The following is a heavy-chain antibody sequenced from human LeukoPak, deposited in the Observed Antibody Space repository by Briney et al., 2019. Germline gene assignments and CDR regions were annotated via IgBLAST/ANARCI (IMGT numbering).Heavy chain of an antibody. V-gene: IGHV3-33*08. CDR1: GFTFSSYA. Sequence: GGSLRLSCAASGFTFSSYAMSWVRQAPGKGLEWVAVIWYDGSNKYYADSVKGRFTISRDNSKNTLYLQMNSLRAEDTAVYYCAREGGAVAGTGDYWGQGTLVTVSS. J-gene: IGHJ4*02. CDR2: IWYDGSNK. D-gene: IGHD6-19*01. CDR3: AREGGAVAGTGDY.